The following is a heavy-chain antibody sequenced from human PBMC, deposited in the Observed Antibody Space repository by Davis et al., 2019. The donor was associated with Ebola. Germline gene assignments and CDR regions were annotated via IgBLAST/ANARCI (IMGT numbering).Heavy chain of an antibody. Sequence: GGSLRLSCAASGFTFSSYSMNWVRQAPGKGLEWVSSISTSSSYIYYADSVKGRFTISRDNAKNSLYLQMNSLRAEDTAVYYCARHWGITMVQGVDYWGQGTLVTVSS. V-gene: IGHV3-21*04. D-gene: IGHD3-10*01. J-gene: IGHJ4*02. CDR1: GFTFSSYS. CDR2: ISTSSSYI. CDR3: ARHWGITMVQGVDY.